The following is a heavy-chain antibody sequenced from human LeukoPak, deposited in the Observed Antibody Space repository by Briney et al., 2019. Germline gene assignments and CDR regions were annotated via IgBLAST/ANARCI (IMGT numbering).Heavy chain of an antibody. J-gene: IGHJ4*02. CDR2: IFFSGST. Sequence: PSETLSLTCTVSGASISNSCDYWGWIRQPPGKGLEWIGSIFFSGSTYYNPSLKSRAAISVDSSKNQFSLKLSSVTAADTAFYYCARHVEIAVAGPIEYWGQGTLVPVSS. V-gene: IGHV4-39*01. CDR3: ARHVEIAVAGPIEY. CDR1: GASISNSCDY. D-gene: IGHD6-19*01.